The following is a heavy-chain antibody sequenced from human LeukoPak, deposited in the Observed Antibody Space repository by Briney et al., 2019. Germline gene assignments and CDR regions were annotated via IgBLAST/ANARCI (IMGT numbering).Heavy chain of an antibody. CDR1: GYTFTSYD. CDR2: MSPYSVNT. CDR3: ARGYYDSGGYYFDF. Sequence: ASVKVSCKASGYTFTSYDINWVRQATGQGLEWMGWMSPYSVNTVYAQKFQGRVTMTRNTSIGTAYMDLSSLRSEDTAVYYCARGYYDSGGYYFDFWGPGTLVTVS. J-gene: IGHJ4*02. V-gene: IGHV1-8*01. D-gene: IGHD3-22*01.